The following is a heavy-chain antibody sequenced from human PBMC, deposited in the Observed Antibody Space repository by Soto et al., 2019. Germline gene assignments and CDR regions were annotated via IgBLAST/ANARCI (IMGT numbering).Heavy chain of an antibody. V-gene: IGHV4-59*01. CDR2: IHYSGST. Sequence: PSETLSLTCTVFGGSISTFYWSWIRQPPGKGLEWIGYIHYSGSTNYNPSLKSRVTISVDTSKNQFSLKLSSVTAADTAVYYCARDRGSGYYIHWGQGTLVTVSS. J-gene: IGHJ4*02. CDR3: ARDRGSGYYIH. D-gene: IGHD3-3*01. CDR1: GGSISTFY.